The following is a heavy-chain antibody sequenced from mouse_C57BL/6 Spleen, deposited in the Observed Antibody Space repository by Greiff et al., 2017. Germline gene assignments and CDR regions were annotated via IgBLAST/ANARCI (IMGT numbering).Heavy chain of an antibody. J-gene: IGHJ3*01. Sequence: EVKLEESGPGLVKPSQSLSLTCSVTGYSITSGYYWNWIRQFPGNKLEWMGYISYDGSNHYNPSLKNRISITRDTSKNQFFLKLNSVTTEDTATYYCARDDYSVGFAYWGQGTLVTVSA. CDR1: GYSITSGYY. CDR2: ISYDGSN. D-gene: IGHD1-1*01. V-gene: IGHV3-6*01. CDR3: ARDDYSVGFAY.